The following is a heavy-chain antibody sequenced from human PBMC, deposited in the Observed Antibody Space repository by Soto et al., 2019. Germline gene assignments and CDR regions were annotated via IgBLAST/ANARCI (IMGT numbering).Heavy chain of an antibody. J-gene: IGHJ6*03. D-gene: IGHD3-10*01. V-gene: IGHV4-34*01. CDR3: ARVKAYYYGSGSYTFGYYYMDV. CDR2: INHSGST. CDR1: GGSFSGYY. Sequence: QVQLQQWGAGLLKPSETLSLTCAVYGGSFSGYYWSWIRQPPGKGLEWIGEINHSGSTNYNPSLTSRVTISVDSSKNQFSLKLSSVTGADTAVYYCARVKAYYYGSGSYTFGYYYMDVWVKGTTVTVSS.